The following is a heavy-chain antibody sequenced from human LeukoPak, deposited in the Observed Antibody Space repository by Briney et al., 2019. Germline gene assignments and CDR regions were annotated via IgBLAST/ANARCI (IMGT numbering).Heavy chain of an antibody. D-gene: IGHD3-10*01. CDR1: GGSISSGGHY. CDR3: ARDRGPWFGESVMD. CDR2: ISSTGST. Sequence: PSETLSLTCTVSGGSISSGGHYWSWIRQPAGKGLEYLGRISSTGSTNYNPSLRSRVTISADTSKNHFSLKLTSVTAADTAVYYCARDRGPWFGESVMDWGQGTLVTVSS. J-gene: IGHJ4*02. V-gene: IGHV4-61*02.